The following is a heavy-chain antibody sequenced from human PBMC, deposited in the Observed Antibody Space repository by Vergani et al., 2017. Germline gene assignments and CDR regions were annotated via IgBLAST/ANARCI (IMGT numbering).Heavy chain of an antibody. V-gene: IGHV1-2*02. CDR1: GYTFTGYY. CDR2: INPNSGGT. Sequence: QVQLVQSGAEVKKPGASVKVSCKASGYTFTGYYMHWVRQAPGQGLEWMGWINPNSGGTNYAQKFQGRVTMTRDTSTSTVYMELSSLRSEDTAVYYCAREASGSYLNFDYWGQGTLVTVSS. D-gene: IGHD1-26*01. J-gene: IGHJ4*02. CDR3: AREASGSYLNFDY.